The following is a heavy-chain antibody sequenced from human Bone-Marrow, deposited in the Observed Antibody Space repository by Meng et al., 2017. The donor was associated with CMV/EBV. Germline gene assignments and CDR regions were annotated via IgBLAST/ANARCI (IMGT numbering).Heavy chain of an antibody. CDR1: GYTFTGYY. Sequence: ASVKVSCKASGYTFTGYYMHWVRQAPGQGLEWMGWINPNSGGTNYAQKFQGRVTMTRDTSISTAYMELSGLRSDDTAVYYCARGIVVVPPGKVGSRRNWYLGLWGRGTLVTGSS. V-gene: IGHV1-2*02. D-gene: IGHD2-2*01. CDR3: ARGIVVVPPGKVGSRRNWYLGL. J-gene: IGHJ2*01. CDR2: INPNSGGT.